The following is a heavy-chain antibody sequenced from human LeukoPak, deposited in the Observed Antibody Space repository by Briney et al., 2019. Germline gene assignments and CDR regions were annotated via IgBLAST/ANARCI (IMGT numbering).Heavy chain of an antibody. Sequence: GGSLRLSCAASGFTVSSNYMSWVRQAPGKGLEWVSVIYSGGSTYYADSVKDRFTISRDNSKNTLYLQMNSLRAEDTAVYYCAKDLGGQSSGLDYWGQGTLVTVSS. J-gene: IGHJ4*02. CDR3: AKDLGGQSSGLDY. CDR2: IYSGGST. D-gene: IGHD3-22*01. V-gene: IGHV3-53*01. CDR1: GFTVSSNY.